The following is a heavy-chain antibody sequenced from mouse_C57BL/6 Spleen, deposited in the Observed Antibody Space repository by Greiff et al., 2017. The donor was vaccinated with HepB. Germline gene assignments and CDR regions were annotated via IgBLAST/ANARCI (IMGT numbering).Heavy chain of an antibody. Sequence: QVQLKESGAELVKPGASVKISCKASGYAFSSYWMNWVKQRPGKGLEWIGQIYPGDGDTNYNGKFKGKATLTADKSSSTAYMQLSSLTSEDSAVYFCARCYYGNYWYFDVWGTGTTVTVSS. CDR3: ARCYYGNYWYFDV. D-gene: IGHD2-1*01. J-gene: IGHJ1*03. V-gene: IGHV1-80*01. CDR1: GYAFSSYW. CDR2: IYPGDGDT.